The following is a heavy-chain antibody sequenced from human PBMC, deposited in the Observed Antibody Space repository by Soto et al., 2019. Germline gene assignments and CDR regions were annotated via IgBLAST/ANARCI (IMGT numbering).Heavy chain of an antibody. CDR1: GLTFSSYA. J-gene: IGHJ5*02. CDR3: ARDRAAYYYGSGPFDP. V-gene: IGHV3-30-3*01. D-gene: IGHD3-10*01. Sequence: QVQLVESGGGVVQPGRSLRLSCAASGLTFSSYAMHWVRQAPGKGLEWVAVISYDGSNKYYADSVKGRFTISRDNSKNTLYLQMNSLRAEDTAVYYCARDRAAYYYGSGPFDPWGQGTLVTVSS. CDR2: ISYDGSNK.